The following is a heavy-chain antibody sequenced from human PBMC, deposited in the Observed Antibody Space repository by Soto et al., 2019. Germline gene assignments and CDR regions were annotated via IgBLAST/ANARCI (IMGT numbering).Heavy chain of an antibody. CDR3: GKGIAAAVTGAYYVDD. Sequence: GPLTLSCSDSGFTFSGTAMNWVRQAPGKGLEYVLDISRNGGSTYYADSVKGRFTISRYNSKNTLCLQMCSRIAEDTAVYYCGKGIAAAVTGAYYVDDWGLGTRVTVSS. CDR2: ISRNGGST. J-gene: IGHJ4*02. V-gene: IGHV3-64D*06. CDR1: GFTFSGTA. D-gene: IGHD6-13*01.